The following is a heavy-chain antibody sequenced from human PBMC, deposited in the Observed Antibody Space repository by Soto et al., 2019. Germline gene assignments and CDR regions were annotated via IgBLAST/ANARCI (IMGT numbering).Heavy chain of an antibody. Sequence: SETLSLTCTVSGGSIRRSSYYWGWIRQPPGKGLEWIGSIYYSGSTYYNPSLKSRVAISVDTSKNQFSLKLSSVSVADTAVYYCARYTGDLYWGQGTLVTVSS. J-gene: IGHJ4*02. D-gene: IGHD3-10*01. CDR2: IYYSGST. CDR1: GGSIRRSSYY. CDR3: ARYTGDLY. V-gene: IGHV4-39*01.